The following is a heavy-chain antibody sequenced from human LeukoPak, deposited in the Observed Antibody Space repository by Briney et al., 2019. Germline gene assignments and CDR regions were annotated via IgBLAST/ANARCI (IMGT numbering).Heavy chain of an antibody. CDR3: AKEAYYYDSSGYYYANAFDI. Sequence: GGSLRLSCAASGFIFRNYAMHWVRQAPGKGLEWVSAISGSGGSTYYADSVKGRFTISRDNSKNTLYLQMNSLRAEDTAVYYCAKEAYYYDSSGYYYANAFDIWGQGTMVTVSS. V-gene: IGHV3-23*01. J-gene: IGHJ3*02. CDR2: ISGSGGST. D-gene: IGHD3-22*01. CDR1: GFIFRNYA.